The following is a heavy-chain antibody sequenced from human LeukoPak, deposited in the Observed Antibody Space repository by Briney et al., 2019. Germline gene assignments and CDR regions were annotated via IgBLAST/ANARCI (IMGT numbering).Heavy chain of an antibody. V-gene: IGHV4-59*08. CDR1: GGSISSYY. CDR3: ARQIIAAAGYFDY. CDR2: IYYGGST. J-gene: IGHJ4*02. D-gene: IGHD6-13*01. Sequence: SETLSLTCTVSGGSISSYYWSWIRQPPGKGLEGIGYIYYGGSTNYNPSLKSRVTISVDTSKNQFSLKLSSVTAADTAVYYCARQIIAAAGYFDYWGQGTLVTVSS.